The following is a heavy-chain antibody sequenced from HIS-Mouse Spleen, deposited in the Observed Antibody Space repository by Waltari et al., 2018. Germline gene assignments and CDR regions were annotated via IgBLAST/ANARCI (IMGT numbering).Heavy chain of an antibody. CDR2: ISYDGSNK. CDR3: ARDHRNNWAIRD. V-gene: IGHV3-30-3*01. CDR1: GFTFSSHA. Sequence: QVQLVESGGGVVQPGRSLRLSCAASGFTFSSHAMHLFRQAPGKGLEWVAVISYDGSNKYYADSVKGRFTISRDNSKNTLYLQMNSLRAEDTAVYYCARDHRNNWAIRDWGQGTLVTVSS. D-gene: IGHD1-20*01. J-gene: IGHJ4*02.